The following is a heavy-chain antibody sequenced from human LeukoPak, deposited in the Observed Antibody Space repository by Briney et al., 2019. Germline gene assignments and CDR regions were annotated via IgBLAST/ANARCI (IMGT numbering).Heavy chain of an antibody. D-gene: IGHD4-4*01. CDR3: SVTQYDAFDI. CDR1: GYTFTSYY. CDR2: INPSGGST. Sequence: ASVKVSCKASGYTFTSYYMHWVRQAPGQGLEWMGIINPSGGSTNYAQKLQGRVTMTTDTSTSTAYMELRSPRSDDTAVYYCSVTQYDAFDIWGQGTMVTVSS. J-gene: IGHJ3*02. V-gene: IGHV1-46*03.